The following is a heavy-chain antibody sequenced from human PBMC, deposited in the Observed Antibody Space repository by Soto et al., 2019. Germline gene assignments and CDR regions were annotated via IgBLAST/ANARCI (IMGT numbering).Heavy chain of an antibody. Sequence: PSETLSLTCTVSGGSVSSGSYYWSWIRQPPGKGLEWIGYIYYSGSTYDNPALKSRVAISRDTSKNQFSLKLSSVSAADTAMYYCARATGAARWGSDYYYGLDVWGQGTTVTVSS. V-gene: IGHV4-61*01. J-gene: IGHJ6*02. D-gene: IGHD3-16*01. CDR3: ARATGAARWGSDYYYGLDV. CDR1: GGSVSSGSYY. CDR2: IYYSGST.